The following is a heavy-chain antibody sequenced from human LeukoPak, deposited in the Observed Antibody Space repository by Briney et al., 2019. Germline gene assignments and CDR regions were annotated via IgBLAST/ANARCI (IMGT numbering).Heavy chain of an antibody. V-gene: IGHV1-69*04. CDR2: IIPILGIA. CDR1: VGTFSSYT. CDR3: ARELEYYDSSGPTPRYYFDY. Sequence: SVKVSCKPSVGTFSSYTISSVRQAPGQGVEWMGRIIPILGIANYAQKFQGRVTITADKSTSTAYMELSSLRSEDTAVYYCARELEYYDSSGPTPRYYFDYWGQGTLVTVSS. D-gene: IGHD3-22*01. J-gene: IGHJ4*02.